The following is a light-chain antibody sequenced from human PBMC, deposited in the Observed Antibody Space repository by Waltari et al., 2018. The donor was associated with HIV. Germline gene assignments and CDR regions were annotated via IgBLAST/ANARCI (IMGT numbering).Light chain of an antibody. J-gene: IGLJ2*01. CDR2: GND. CDR1: SSNSGSNA. V-gene: IGLV1-44*01. Sequence: QSVLTQPPSAFGSPGQRLTISCSGSSSNSGSNAVNWYQHFPGTAPTLLIFGNDQRPEGVPARIAGSKSGTSASLAISGLRSEDEGEDYCASWDDSLQAVVFGGGTKVTV. CDR3: ASWDDSLQAVV.